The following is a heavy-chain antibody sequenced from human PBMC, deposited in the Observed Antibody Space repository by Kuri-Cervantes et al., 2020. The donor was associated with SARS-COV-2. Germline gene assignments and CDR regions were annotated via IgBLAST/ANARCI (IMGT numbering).Heavy chain of an antibody. CDR2: ISGRGCST. D-gene: IGHD6-13*01. J-gene: IGHJ3*02. CDR3: AKDFSAIAAAGYYAFDI. Sequence: LSLTCAASGFTFSSYEMNWVRQAPGKGLEWVSAISGRGCSTYYADSVKGRFTISRDNSKNTLYLQMNSLRAEDTAVYYCAKDFSAIAAAGYYAFDIWDQGTMVTVSS. V-gene: IGHV3-23*01. CDR1: GFTFSSYE.